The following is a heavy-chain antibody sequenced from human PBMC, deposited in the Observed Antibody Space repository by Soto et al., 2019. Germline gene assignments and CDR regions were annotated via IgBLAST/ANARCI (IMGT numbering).Heavy chain of an antibody. Sequence: ASVEVSCKASGYTFASCARRWVRQAPGQRLEWMGWINANSGGTKYAQKFQGWVTMTRDTSISTAYMELSRLRSDDTAVYYCARTAAGHYYYGMDVWGQGTTVTVSS. V-gene: IGHV1-2*04. J-gene: IGHJ6*02. CDR1: GYTFASCA. D-gene: IGHD6-13*01. CDR3: ARTAAGHYYYGMDV. CDR2: INANSGGT.